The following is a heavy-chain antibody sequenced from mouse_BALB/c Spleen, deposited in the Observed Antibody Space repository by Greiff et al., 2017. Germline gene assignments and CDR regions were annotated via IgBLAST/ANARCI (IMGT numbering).Heavy chain of an antibody. CDR3: SRRASYWYFDV. J-gene: IGHJ1*01. Sequence: QVQLKESGPGLVQPSQSLSISCTASGFTFTSYGVHWVRQSPGKGLEWLGVIWTGGSTDYNAAFISRLSISKDNSKSQVFFKMTSLQANDTAIYYCSRRASYWYFDVWGAGTTVTVSS. CDR1: GFTFTSYG. D-gene: IGHD6-1*01. V-gene: IGHV2-2*02. CDR2: IWTGGST.